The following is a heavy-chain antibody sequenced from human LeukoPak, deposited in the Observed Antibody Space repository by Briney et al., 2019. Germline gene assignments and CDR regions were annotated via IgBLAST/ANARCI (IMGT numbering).Heavy chain of an antibody. Sequence: PSETLSLTCAVSGGSISSYFWSWIRQPPGTGLGWIGYIDYTGSTNYNPSLKSRLTISIDTSENQFSLKVSSVTAADTAVYYCARHHPGQSGSFDIWGQGTMVTVSS. D-gene: IGHD3-10*01. CDR2: IDYTGST. J-gene: IGHJ3*02. CDR1: GGSISSYF. CDR3: ARHHPGQSGSFDI. V-gene: IGHV4-59*08.